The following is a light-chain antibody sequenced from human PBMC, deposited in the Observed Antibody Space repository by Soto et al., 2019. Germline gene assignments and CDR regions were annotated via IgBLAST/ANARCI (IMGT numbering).Light chain of an antibody. CDR1: QYIGNW. J-gene: IGKJ1*01. CDR3: QQYNNWPCT. CDR2: KAS. V-gene: IGKV1-5*03. Sequence: DIRIYQSASTVSASVGDRVTITCRASQYIGNWLAWYQQKPGEAPKLLIYKASSLESGVPSRFSGSGSGTEFTLTISSLQSEDFAVYYCQQYNNWPCTFGQRAKV.